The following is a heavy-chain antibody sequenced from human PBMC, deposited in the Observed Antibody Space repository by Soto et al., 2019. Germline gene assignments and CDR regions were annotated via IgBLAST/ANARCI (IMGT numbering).Heavy chain of an antibody. V-gene: IGHV6-1*01. Sequence: SQTLSLTCAISGDSVSGNSAAWNWIRQSPSRGLEWLGRTYYRSKWYNDYAVSVKSRITVTPDTSKNQFSLHLNSVTPEDTAVYYCAREFPHYERSDSYFDYWGQGALVTVSS. CDR3: AREFPHYERSDSYFDY. D-gene: IGHD3-22*01. J-gene: IGHJ4*02. CDR2: TYYRSKWYN. CDR1: GDSVSGNSAA.